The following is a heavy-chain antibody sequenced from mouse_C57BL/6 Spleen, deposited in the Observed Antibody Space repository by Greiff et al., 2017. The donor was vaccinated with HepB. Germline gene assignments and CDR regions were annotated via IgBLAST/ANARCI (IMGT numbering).Heavy chain of an antibody. Sequence: EVKLLESGGDLVKPGGSLKLSCAASGFTFSSYGMSWVRQTPDKRLEWVATISSGGSYTYYPDSVKGRFTISRDNAKNTRYLQLSRLKSEDTAMDDCARPRGAAQATFAYWGQGTLVTVSA. V-gene: IGHV5-6*01. CDR2: ISSGGSYT. CDR3: ARPRGAAQATFAY. J-gene: IGHJ3*01. D-gene: IGHD3-2*02. CDR1: GFTFSSYG.